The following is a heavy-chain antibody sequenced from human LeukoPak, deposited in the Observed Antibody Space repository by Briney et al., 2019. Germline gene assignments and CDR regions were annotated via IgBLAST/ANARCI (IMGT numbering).Heavy chain of an antibody. V-gene: IGHV4-4*07. D-gene: IGHD4-17*01. CDR2: IYTSGST. J-gene: IGHJ5*02. CDR3: ARNDYGDYGGWFDP. CDR1: GDSISTYY. Sequence: SGTLSLTCTVSGDSISTYYWSWIRQLAGKGLEWIGRIYTSGSTKYNPSLNSRVTMSVDTSKNQFSLRLTSVTAADTAVYYCARNDYGDYGGWFDPWGQGILVTVSS.